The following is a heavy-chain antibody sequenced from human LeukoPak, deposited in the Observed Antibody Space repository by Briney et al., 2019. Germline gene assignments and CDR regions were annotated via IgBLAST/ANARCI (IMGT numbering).Heavy chain of an antibody. CDR2: IKQDESEK. V-gene: IGHV3-7*01. J-gene: IGHJ4*02. D-gene: IGHD2-8*01. CDR1: GVTFRSDW. CDR3: AREGVPDF. Sequence: VGSLRLSCAPSGVTFRSDWMSWARQAPGKGRWCGANIKQDESEKYSVDSVKGRFTTTRDNAMKLMYLNVNGTRVEDTAIYYCAREGVPDFWGPGTLVTVSS.